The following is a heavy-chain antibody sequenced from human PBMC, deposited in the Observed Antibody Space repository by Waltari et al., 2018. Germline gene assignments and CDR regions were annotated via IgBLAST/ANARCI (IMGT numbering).Heavy chain of an antibody. J-gene: IGHJ5*02. Sequence: TFGDEAMSWFRQAPGKGLEWVGCIRSKNYGETTQCAASLKGRFTISRDDSKSVAYLQMNSLQTEDTAVYYCAKGERWFSWGQVTLVT. CDR2: IRSKNYGETT. CDR1: TFGDEA. V-gene: IGHV3-49*03. CDR3: AKGERWFS. D-gene: IGHD3-10*01.